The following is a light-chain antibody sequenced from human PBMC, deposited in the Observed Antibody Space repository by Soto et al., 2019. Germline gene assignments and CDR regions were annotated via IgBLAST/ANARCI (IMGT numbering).Light chain of an antibody. J-gene: IGLJ2*01. Sequence: QSVLTQPPSASVPPGQRVTISCSGSTSNIGSNAVNWYQQLPGTAPKLLIYSNTQRPSGVPDRITGSKSGTSASLAISGLQSEDESTYYCATWDDSLNVWIFGGGTKVTVL. CDR3: ATWDDSLNVWI. CDR1: TSNIGSNA. CDR2: SNT. V-gene: IGLV1-44*01.